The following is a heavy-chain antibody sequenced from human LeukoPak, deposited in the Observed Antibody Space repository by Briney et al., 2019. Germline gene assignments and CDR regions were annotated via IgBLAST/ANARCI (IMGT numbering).Heavy chain of an antibody. V-gene: IGHV4-59*08. D-gene: IGHD6-19*01. Sequence: SETLSLTCTVSGGSISSYYWSWIRQPPGKGLEWIGYIYYSGSTNNNPSLKSRVTISVHTSKNQFSLKLSSVTAADTAVYYCARRASRIYSSGWYDTGDYFDYWGQGTLVTVSS. CDR2: IYYSGST. J-gene: IGHJ4*02. CDR1: GGSISSYY. CDR3: ARRASRIYSSGWYDTGDYFDY.